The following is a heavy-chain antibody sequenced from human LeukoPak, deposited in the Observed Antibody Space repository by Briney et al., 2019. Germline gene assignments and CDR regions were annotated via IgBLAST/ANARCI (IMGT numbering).Heavy chain of an antibody. Sequence: ASVKVSCKASGYTSTGYYMHWVRQAPGRGLEWMGWINPNSGGTNYAQKFQGWVAMTRDTSISTAYMELSRLRSDDTAVYYCAREVYGSGSYFFDYWGQGTLVTVSS. CDR1: GYTSTGYY. J-gene: IGHJ4*02. D-gene: IGHD3-10*01. V-gene: IGHV1-2*04. CDR2: INPNSGGT. CDR3: AREVYGSGSYFFDY.